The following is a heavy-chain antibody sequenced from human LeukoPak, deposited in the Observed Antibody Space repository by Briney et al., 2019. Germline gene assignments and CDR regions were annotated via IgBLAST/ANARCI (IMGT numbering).Heavy chain of an antibody. J-gene: IGHJ4*02. V-gene: IGHV3-66*01. Sequence: GGSLRLSCAASGFTVSSNYMSWVRQAPGKGLEWVSVIYSGGSTYYADSVKGRFTISRDNSKNTLYLQMNSLRAEDTAVYYCARDPYQNYCSGGSCYSDYWGQGTLVTVSS. CDR1: GFTVSSNY. CDR2: IYSGGST. CDR3: ARDPYQNYCSGGSCYSDY. D-gene: IGHD2-15*01.